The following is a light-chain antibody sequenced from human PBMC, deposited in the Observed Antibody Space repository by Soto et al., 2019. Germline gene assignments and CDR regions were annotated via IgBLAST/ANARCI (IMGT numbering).Light chain of an antibody. CDR3: QQYGSSPWT. J-gene: IGKJ1*01. Sequence: ETVLTQSPGTLSLSPGARATLSCRASQTIRSNYLAWYRQTPGQAPRLLIYGASNRATGIADRFSGSGSGTDFTLIISRLEPEDFALYYCQQYGSSPWTFDQGTKVEIK. V-gene: IGKV3-20*01. CDR1: QTIRSNY. CDR2: GAS.